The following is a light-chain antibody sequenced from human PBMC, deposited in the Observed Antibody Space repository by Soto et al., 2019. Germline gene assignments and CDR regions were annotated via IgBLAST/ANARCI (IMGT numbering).Light chain of an antibody. V-gene: IGKV3-20*01. CDR1: QTVTSTY. Sequence: EIVLTQSPGTLSLSPGERATLSCRASQTVTSTYLAWYQQRPGQSPRLIIYGGSTRATGFPDRFSGGGSGTDFTLTITRLEHEDSAVYYCHCHQFDSSRIYSFGQGTKLEI. CDR2: GGS. J-gene: IGKJ2*03. CDR3: HCHQFDSSRIYS.